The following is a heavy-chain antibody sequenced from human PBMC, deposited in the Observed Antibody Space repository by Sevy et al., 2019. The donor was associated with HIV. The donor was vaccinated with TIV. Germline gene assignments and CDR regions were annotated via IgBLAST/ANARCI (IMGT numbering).Heavy chain of an antibody. CDR2: IWYDGSNK. D-gene: IGHD6-6*01. CDR1: GFTFSSYG. Sequence: GGSLRLSCAASGFTFSSYGMHWVRQAPAKGLEWVAVIWYDGSNKDYADSVKGRVTISRDNSKNTLFLQMNSLRDEDTAVYYCARGLAALPGYYYGMDVWGQGTTVTVSS. J-gene: IGHJ6*02. CDR3: ARGLAALPGYYYGMDV. V-gene: IGHV3-33*01.